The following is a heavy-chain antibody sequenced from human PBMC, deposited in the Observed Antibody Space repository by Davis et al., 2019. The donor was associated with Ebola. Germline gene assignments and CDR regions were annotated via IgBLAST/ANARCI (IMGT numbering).Heavy chain of an antibody. CDR1: GDSVSSHSAA. CDR2: TYYRSRWYS. J-gene: IGHJ3*01. D-gene: IGHD4/OR15-4a*01. V-gene: IGHV6-1*01. CDR3: MGNEDRAYSAFDV. Sequence: SQTLSLTCAISGDSVSSHSAAWNWIRQSPSRGLEWLGRTYYRSRWYSDYAVSVQSRITINPDTSKNQFSLQLSSVTAADTALFYCMGNEDRAYSAFDVWGQGTMVTVSS.